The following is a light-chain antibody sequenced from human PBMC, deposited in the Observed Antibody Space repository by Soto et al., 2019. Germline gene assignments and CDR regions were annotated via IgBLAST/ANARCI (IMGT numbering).Light chain of an antibody. CDR1: SSDVGGYNY. V-gene: IGLV2-14*01. J-gene: IGLJ2*01. CDR3: SSYTSSSTPPVV. Sequence: QSALTQPASVSGSPGQSITISCTGTSSDVGGYNYVSWYQQYPGKAPKLMIYDVSNRPSGVSNRFSGSKSGNTASLTISGLQAEDEDDYYCSSYTSSSTPPVVFGGGTQLTVL. CDR2: DVS.